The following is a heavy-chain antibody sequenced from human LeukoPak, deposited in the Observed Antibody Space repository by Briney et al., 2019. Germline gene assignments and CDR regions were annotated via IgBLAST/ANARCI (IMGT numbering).Heavy chain of an antibody. J-gene: IGHJ4*02. V-gene: IGHV4-59*01. CDR1: GGSISSYY. D-gene: IGHD3-10*01. CDR3: ATTIGYGSGSYFFDY. CDR2: IYYSGST. Sequence: SETLSLTCTVSGGSISSYYWSWIRQPPGKGLEWIGYIYYSGSTNYNPSLKSRVTISVDTSKNQFSLKLSSVTAADTAVYYCATTIGYGSGSYFFDYWGQGTLVTVSS.